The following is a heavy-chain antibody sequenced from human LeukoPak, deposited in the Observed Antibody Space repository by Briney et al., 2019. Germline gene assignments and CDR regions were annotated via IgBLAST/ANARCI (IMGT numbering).Heavy chain of an antibody. D-gene: IGHD1-26*01. J-gene: IGHJ4*02. V-gene: IGHV4-59*08. CDR1: GGSISSDY. Sequence: PSETLSLTCTVSGGSISSDYWNWIRQPPGMGLEWIAYINYNGATNYNPSLKSRVTISVDTSKNPFSLKLSSVTAADTAVYYCARLRYSGSYYFDYWGQGTLVTVSS. CDR3: ARLRYSGSYYFDY. CDR2: INYNGAT.